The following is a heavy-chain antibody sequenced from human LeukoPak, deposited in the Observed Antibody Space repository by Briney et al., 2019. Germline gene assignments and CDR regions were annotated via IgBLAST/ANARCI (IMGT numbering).Heavy chain of an antibody. D-gene: IGHD4-23*01. CDR3: AKDWSELPYFDY. CDR1: GFRLTTYG. CDR2: IRYDGSNK. Sequence: GGSLRISCEVSGFRLTTYGTHWVRQAPGKGLEWVAFIRYDGSNKYYADSVKGRFTISRDNSKNTLYLQMNSLRAEDTAVYYCAKDWSELPYFDYWGQGTLVTVSS. V-gene: IGHV3-30*02. J-gene: IGHJ4*02.